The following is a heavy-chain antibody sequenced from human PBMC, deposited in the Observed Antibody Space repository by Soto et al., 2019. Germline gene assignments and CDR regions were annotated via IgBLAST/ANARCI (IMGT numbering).Heavy chain of an antibody. D-gene: IGHD5-18*01. CDR2: GST. J-gene: IGHJ4*02. CDR3: ARGGYSYGAQYYFEY. V-gene: IGHV4-59*09. Sequence: GSTNYNPSLTSRVTISVDASKSQFSLRLTSVTAADTAVYYCARGGYSYGAQYYFEYWGQGTLVTVSS.